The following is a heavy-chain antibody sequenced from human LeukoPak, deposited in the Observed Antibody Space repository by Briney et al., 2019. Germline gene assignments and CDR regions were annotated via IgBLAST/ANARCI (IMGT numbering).Heavy chain of an antibody. V-gene: IGHV3-48*03. CDR1: GFTFSSYE. CDR3: ARDRSSGKRYFQH. CDR2: ISSSGSTI. Sequence: PGGSLRLSCAASGFTFSSYEMNWVRQAPGKGLEWVSYISSSGSTIYYADSVKGRFTISRDNAKNSLYLQMNSLRAEDTAVYYCARDRSSGKRYFQHWGQGTLVTVSS. D-gene: IGHD6-19*01. J-gene: IGHJ1*01.